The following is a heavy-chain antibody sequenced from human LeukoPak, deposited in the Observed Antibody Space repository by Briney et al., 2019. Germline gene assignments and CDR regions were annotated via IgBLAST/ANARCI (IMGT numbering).Heavy chain of an antibody. CDR2: IKQEGSEK. D-gene: IGHD1-7*01. Sequence: GGSLRLSCAASGFPFRHYWMSWVRQTPGKGLEWVTNIKQEGSEKHYVESVKGRFTIPRDNAKNSLYLQMSNLRAEHTAVYYCASNWNYVRGYGMDVWGQGTTVTVSS. CDR3: ASNWNYVRGYGMDV. CDR1: GFPFRHYW. J-gene: IGHJ6*02. V-gene: IGHV3-7*01.